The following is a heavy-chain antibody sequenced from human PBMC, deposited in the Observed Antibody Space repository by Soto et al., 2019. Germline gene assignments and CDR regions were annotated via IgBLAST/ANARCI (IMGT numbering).Heavy chain of an antibody. D-gene: IGHD2-21*01. CDR1: GYTFTSYY. CDR2: MNPNSGNT. J-gene: IGHJ6*02. Sequence: ASVKVSCKASGYTFTSYYINWVRQATGQGLEWMGWMNPNSGNTGYAQKFQGRVTMTRNTSTSTVYMELSSLRSEDTAVYYCAKSGGAHTGIYYSPRHYAAVDVWG. V-gene: IGHV1-8*01. CDR3: AKSGGAHTGIYYSPRHYAAVDV.